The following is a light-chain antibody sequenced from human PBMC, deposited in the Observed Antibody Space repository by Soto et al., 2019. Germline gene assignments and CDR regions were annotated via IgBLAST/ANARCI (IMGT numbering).Light chain of an antibody. CDR3: QQYNNWPHT. CDR2: GAS. CDR1: QSVGSY. Sequence: EIVMTQSPATLSVSPGESATLSCRASQSVGSYLAWYQQKPGQAPRLLISGASTRATGFPTSFSGSGSGTEFTLTITSLQSEDFALYFCQQYNNWPHTFGQGTKLEIK. V-gene: IGKV3-15*01. J-gene: IGKJ2*01.